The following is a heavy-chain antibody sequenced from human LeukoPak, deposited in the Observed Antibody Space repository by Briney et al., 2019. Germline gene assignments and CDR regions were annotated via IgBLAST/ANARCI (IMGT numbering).Heavy chain of an antibody. J-gene: IGHJ4*02. D-gene: IGHD5-12*01. V-gene: IGHV4-34*01. CDR1: GGSFSGYY. CDR3: AAEGERGYSQSY. CDR2: INHSGST. Sequence: SETLSLTCAVYGGSFSGYYWSWIRQPPGKGLEWIGEINHSGSTNYNPSLKSRVTISVDTSKNQFSLKLSSVTAADTAVYYCAAEGERGYSQSYWGQGTLVTVSS.